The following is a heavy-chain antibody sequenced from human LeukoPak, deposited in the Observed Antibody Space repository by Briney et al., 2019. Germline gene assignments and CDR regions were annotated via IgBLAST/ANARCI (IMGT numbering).Heavy chain of an antibody. V-gene: IGHV4-59*08. CDR2: IYYSGNT. Sequence: SETLSLTCTASGGSISNYYWNWIRQPPGKGLEWIGYIYYSGNTNYNPSLKSRVTISVDTSKNQFSLKLSSVTAADTAVYYCARRAYSSGWYYFDYWGQGTLVTVSS. D-gene: IGHD6-19*01. CDR3: ARRAYSSGWYYFDY. J-gene: IGHJ4*02. CDR1: GGSISNYY.